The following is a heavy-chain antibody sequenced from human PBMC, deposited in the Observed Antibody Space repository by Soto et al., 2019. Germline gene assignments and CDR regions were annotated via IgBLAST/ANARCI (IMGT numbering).Heavy chain of an antibody. CDR3: AATPRY. V-gene: IGHV4-39*07. J-gene: IGHJ4*02. CDR1: GDSITSSSHY. Sequence: SETLSLTCTVSGDSITSSSHYWGWIRQPPGKGLECIANIYYDGSTYYSPSLKSRVAISIDTSQNQVSLRLNSVTTADTAVYYCAATPRYWGQGTLVTVSS. CDR2: IYYDGST. D-gene: IGHD2-15*01.